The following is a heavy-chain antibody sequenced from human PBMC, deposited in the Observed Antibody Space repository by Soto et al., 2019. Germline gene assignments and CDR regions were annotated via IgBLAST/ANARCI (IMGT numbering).Heavy chain of an antibody. D-gene: IGHD2-21*02. CDR2: INEDGSEM. V-gene: IGHV3-7*03. Sequence: EVQLVESGGGLVQPGGSLRLSCAASGFTFSSSWMTWVRQAPGRGLEWVANINEDGSEMYYVDSLKGRFTISRDNAKHSLYPQMTRLGADDTALYFCAREARPDVLRDILIRQMAKIWGGDPSRSDGNFSYGMDVWGQGTTVTVS. J-gene: IGHJ6*02. CDR1: GFTFSSSW. CDR3: AREARPDVLRDILIRQMAKIWGGDPSRSDGNFSYGMDV.